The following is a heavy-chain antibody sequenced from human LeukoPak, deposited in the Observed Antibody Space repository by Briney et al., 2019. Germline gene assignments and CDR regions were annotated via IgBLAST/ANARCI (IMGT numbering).Heavy chain of an antibody. CDR2: IIPIFGTA. CDR3: ARGGSSLGAFDI. J-gene: IGHJ3*02. Sequence: SVKVSCKASGGTFSTYAISWVRQAPGQGLEWMGGIIPIFGTANYAQKFQGRVTITADESTSTAYMELSSLRSEDTAVYYCARGGSSLGAFDIWGQGTMVTVSS. CDR1: GGTFSTYA. D-gene: IGHD6-13*01. V-gene: IGHV1-69*13.